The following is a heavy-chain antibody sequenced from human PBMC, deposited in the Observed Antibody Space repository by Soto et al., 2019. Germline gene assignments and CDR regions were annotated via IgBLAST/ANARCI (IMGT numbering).Heavy chain of an antibody. CDR1: GFTFSSYD. V-gene: IGHV3-13*01. CDR2: IGTAGDT. Sequence: GGSLRLSCAASGFTFSSYDMHWVRQATGKGLEWVSAIGTAGDTYYPGSVKGGFTISRENAKNSLYLQMNSLRAGDTAVYYCARTAGLYYYMDVWGKGTTVTVSS. J-gene: IGHJ6*03. CDR3: ARTAGLYYYMDV.